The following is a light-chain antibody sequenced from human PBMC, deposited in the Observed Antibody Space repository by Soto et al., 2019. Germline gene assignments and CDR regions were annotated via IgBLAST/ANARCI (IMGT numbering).Light chain of an antibody. J-gene: IGLJ1*01. Sequence: QSVLTQPASVSGSPGQSITISCTGTSSDVGAYNYVSWYQQRPGKAPKFMIYEVTNLPSGVSNRFSGSKSGNTASLTISGLQAEDEADYYCASYTSRGTRVFGTGTKLPVL. V-gene: IGLV2-14*01. CDR2: EVT. CDR1: SSDVGAYNY. CDR3: ASYTSRGTRV.